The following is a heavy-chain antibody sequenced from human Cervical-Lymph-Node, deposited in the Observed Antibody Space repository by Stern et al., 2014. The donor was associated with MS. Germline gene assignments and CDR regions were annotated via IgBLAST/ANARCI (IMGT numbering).Heavy chain of an antibody. V-gene: IGHV3-30-3*01. CDR2: VSNEGSKQ. CDR3: GRDTCRGGGCYFRY. D-gene: IGHD2-15*01. CDR1: GFIFSNYA. Sequence: DQLVESGGGVVQPGRSLRLSCAASGFIFSNYAMHWVRQAPGKGLDWVAFVSNEGSKQFYADSVKGRFTISRDNANNTLYLQMNSLRPEDTAVYYCGRDTCRGGGCYFRYWGRGILITVSS. J-gene: IGHJ4*02.